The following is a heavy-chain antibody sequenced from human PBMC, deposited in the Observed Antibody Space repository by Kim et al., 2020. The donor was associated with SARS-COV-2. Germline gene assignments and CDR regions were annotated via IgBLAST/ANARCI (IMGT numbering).Heavy chain of an antibody. Sequence: GGSLRLSCAASGFTFSSYAMSWVRQAPGKGLEWVSAISGSGGSTYYADSVKGRFTISRDNSKNTLYLQMKSLRAEDTAVYYCAKGERITMIVVVTLFDYWGQGTLVTVSS. CDR2: ISGSGGST. CDR3: AKGERITMIVVVTLFDY. D-gene: IGHD3-22*01. V-gene: IGHV3-23*01. CDR1: GFTFSSYA. J-gene: IGHJ4*02.